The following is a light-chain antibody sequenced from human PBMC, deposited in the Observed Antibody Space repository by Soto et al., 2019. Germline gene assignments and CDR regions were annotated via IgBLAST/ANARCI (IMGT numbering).Light chain of an antibody. Sequence: EIVLTHSPGALSLYPGEGVTLSCRASQGIGDTLAWYQHKPGQTPRLLIYDTSTRATGIPDRFSGSRSGPEFTLTINSLEPEDFAVYYCQDFDYPQSTFGQGTKVDIK. CDR3: QDFDYPQST. CDR1: QGIGDT. CDR2: DTS. J-gene: IGKJ1*01. V-gene: IGKV3-15*01.